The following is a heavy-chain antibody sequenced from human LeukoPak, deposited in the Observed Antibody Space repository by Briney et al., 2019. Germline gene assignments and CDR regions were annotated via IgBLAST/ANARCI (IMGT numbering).Heavy chain of an antibody. Sequence: SETLSLTCTVSGGSIISSSYYWGWIRQPPGKGLEWIGSIYYSGSTYYNPSLKSRVTISVDTSKNHFSLKLSSVTAADTAVYYCARATFLAYCGGDCSPTNFDYWGQGTLVTVSS. CDR2: IYYSGST. CDR1: GGSIISSSYY. CDR3: ARATFLAYCGGDCSPTNFDY. V-gene: IGHV4-39*07. J-gene: IGHJ4*02. D-gene: IGHD2-21*02.